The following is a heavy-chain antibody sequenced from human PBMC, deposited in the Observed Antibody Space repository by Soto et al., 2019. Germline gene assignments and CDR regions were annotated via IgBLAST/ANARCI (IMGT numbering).Heavy chain of an antibody. CDR2: INAGNGNT. CDR3: AREKTHSEPYGMDV. J-gene: IGHJ6*02. D-gene: IGHD2-21*01. V-gene: IGHV1-3*01. Sequence: ASVKVSSKASGYALTSYAMDRVRQAHGQRLEWMGWINAGNGNTKYSQKFQGRVTITRDTSASTAYMELSSLRSEDTAVYYCAREKTHSEPYGMDVWGQGTTVTVS. CDR1: GYALTSYA.